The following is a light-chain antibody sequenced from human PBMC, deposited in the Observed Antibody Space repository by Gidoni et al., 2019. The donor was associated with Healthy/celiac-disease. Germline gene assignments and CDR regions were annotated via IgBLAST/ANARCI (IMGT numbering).Light chain of an antibody. CDR3: QQYKT. J-gene: IGKJ3*01. V-gene: IGKV1-5*01. CDR2: DAS. CDR1: QSISSW. Sequence: DIQMTQSPSTLSASVGDRVTITCRASQSISSWLAWYQQKPGKDPKLLIYDASSLESGVLSRFSGSGSGTEFTLTISSLQPDDFATYYCQQYKTFGPGTKVDIK.